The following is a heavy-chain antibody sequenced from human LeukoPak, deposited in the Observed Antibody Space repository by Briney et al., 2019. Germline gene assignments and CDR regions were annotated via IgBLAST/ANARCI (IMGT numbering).Heavy chain of an antibody. D-gene: IGHD3-10*01. V-gene: IGHV1-2*02. J-gene: IGHJ4*02. CDR2: INPNSGDT. Sequence: ASVKVSCKASGYTFTDYYMHWVRQAPGQGLEWMGWINPNSGDTKYAQQFQGRVTMTRDTSISTAYMELSRLRSDDTAVYHCARVRDLWFRDFDYWGQGTLVTVSS. CDR1: GYTFTDYY. CDR3: ARVRDLWFRDFDY.